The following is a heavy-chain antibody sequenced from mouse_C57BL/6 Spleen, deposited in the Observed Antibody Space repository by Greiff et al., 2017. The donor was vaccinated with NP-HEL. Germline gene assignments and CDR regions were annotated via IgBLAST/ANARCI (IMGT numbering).Heavy chain of an antibody. CDR3: ARSGGYNDYEIWFAY. Sequence: QVHVKQPGAELVMPGASVKLSCKASGYTFTSYWMHWVKQRPGQGLEWIGEIDPSDSYTNYNQKFKGKSTLTVDKSYSTAYMQLSSLTSEDSAVYYCARSGGYNDYEIWFAYWGQGTLVTVSA. J-gene: IGHJ3*01. D-gene: IGHD2-4*01. CDR1: GYTFTSYW. CDR2: IDPSDSYT. V-gene: IGHV1-69*01.